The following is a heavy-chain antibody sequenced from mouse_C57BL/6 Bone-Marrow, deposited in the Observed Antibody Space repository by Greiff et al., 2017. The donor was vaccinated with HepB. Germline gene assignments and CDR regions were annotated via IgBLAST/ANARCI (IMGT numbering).Heavy chain of an antibody. CDR1: GYTFTDYE. D-gene: IGHD1-1*01. V-gene: IGHV1-15*01. CDR2: IDPETGGT. Sequence: QVQLQQSGAELVRPGASVTLSCKASGYTFTDYEMHWVKQTPVHGLEWIGAIDPETGGTAYNQKFKGKAILTADKSSSTAYMELRSLTSEDSAVYYCTRGGGSSWWYFDVWGTGTTVTVSS. J-gene: IGHJ1*03. CDR3: TRGGGSSWWYFDV.